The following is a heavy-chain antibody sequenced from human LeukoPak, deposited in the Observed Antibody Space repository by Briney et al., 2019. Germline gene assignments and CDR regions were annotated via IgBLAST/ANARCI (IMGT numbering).Heavy chain of an antibody. D-gene: IGHD2-15*01. CDR3: ARDRDVDDFDS. Sequence: SETLSLTCTVSGGSISTSNYYWGWIRQPPGKGLEWIGNIFYSGSTYYGPSLKSRLTISLDTSRNQFSLKLNSVTAADTAVYYCARDRDVDDFDSWGHGTLVTVSS. V-gene: IGHV4-39*07. CDR1: GGSISTSNYY. J-gene: IGHJ4*01. CDR2: IFYSGST.